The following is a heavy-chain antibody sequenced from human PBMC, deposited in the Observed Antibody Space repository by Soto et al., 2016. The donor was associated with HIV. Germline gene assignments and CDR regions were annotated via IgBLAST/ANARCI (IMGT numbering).Heavy chain of an antibody. D-gene: IGHD6-19*01. Sequence: EVQLVESGEAWSSRGSLRLSCAASGFTFSSYNMNWVRQAPGKGLKWVSSISSSSRHYGDSVKGRFTISRDNAKDSLYLQMNSLRVEDTAVYYCARGDYSSAWDLWGQGTLVTVSS. J-gene: IGHJ4*02. V-gene: IGHV3-21*01. CDR2: ISSSSR. CDR1: GFTFSSYN. CDR3: ARGDYSSAWDL.